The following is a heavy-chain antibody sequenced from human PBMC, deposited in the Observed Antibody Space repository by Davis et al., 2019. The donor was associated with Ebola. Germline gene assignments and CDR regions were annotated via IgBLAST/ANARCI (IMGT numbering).Heavy chain of an antibody. V-gene: IGHV4-39*07. CDR2: IYYSGST. CDR3: AREAELGDDGSAFDI. Sequence: MPSETLSLTCTVSGGSFSSSSYYWAWIRQPPGKGLEWIGSIYYSGSTNYNPSLKSRVTISVDTSKNQFSLKLSSVTAADTAVYYCAREAELGDDGSAFDIWGQGTMVTVSS. CDR1: GGSFSSSSYY. J-gene: IGHJ3*02. D-gene: IGHD7-27*01.